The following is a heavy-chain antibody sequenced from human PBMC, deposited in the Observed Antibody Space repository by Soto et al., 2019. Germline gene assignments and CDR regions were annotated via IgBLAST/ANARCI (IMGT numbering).Heavy chain of an antibody. Sequence: PGESLKISCQASGYSFSNFWIAWVRQMPGEGLEWLGIIYPDDSDTRYSPSFLGQVNISADKSIKTTYLQWSSLKASDTAIYFCASSVLVTSTMNYFDLWGQGTLVTVS. D-gene: IGHD2-8*02. J-gene: IGHJ4*02. CDR3: ASSVLVTSTMNYFDL. V-gene: IGHV5-51*01. CDR2: IYPDDSDT. CDR1: GYSFSNFW.